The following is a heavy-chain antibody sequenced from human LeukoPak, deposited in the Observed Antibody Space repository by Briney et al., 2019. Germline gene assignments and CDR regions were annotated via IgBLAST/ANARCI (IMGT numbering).Heavy chain of an antibody. Sequence: GASVKVPCKASGYTFTSYHMHWVRQAPGQGLEWMGKINLSGGSTNYAQKFQGRVTITADESTSTAYMELSSLRSEDTAVYYCARDLAAGDDPYWGQGTLVTVSS. CDR2: INLSGGST. D-gene: IGHD6-13*01. J-gene: IGHJ4*02. CDR3: ARDLAAGDDPY. V-gene: IGHV1-46*01. CDR1: GYTFTSYH.